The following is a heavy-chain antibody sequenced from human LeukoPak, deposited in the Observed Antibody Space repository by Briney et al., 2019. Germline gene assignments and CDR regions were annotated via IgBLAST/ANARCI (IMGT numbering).Heavy chain of an antibody. Sequence: KPSETLSLTCTVSGGSISSSSYYWGWIRQPPGKGLEWIGSIYYSGSTYYNPSLKSRVTISIHTSKNQFSLKLSSVTAADTAVYYCARGTSTWYEGYFDYWGQGTLVTVSS. CDR1: GGSISSSSYY. J-gene: IGHJ4*02. V-gene: IGHV4-39*07. D-gene: IGHD6-13*01. CDR2: IYYSGST. CDR3: ARGTSTWYEGYFDY.